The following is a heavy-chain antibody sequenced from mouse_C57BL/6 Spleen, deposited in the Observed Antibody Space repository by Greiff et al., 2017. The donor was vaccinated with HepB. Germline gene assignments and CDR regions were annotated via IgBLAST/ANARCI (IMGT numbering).Heavy chain of an antibody. Sequence: ESGPGLVKPSQSLSLTCSVTGYSITSGYYWNWIRQFPGNKLEWMGYISYDGSNNYNPSLKNRISITRDTSKNQFFLKLNSVTTEDTATYYCAVDSSGYYFDYWGQGTTLTVSS. V-gene: IGHV3-6*01. CDR3: AVDSSGYYFDY. D-gene: IGHD3-2*02. CDR1: GYSITSGYY. CDR2: ISYDGSN. J-gene: IGHJ2*01.